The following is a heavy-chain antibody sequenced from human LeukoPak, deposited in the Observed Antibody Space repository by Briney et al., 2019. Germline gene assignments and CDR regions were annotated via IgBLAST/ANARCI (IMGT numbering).Heavy chain of an antibody. CDR1: VYTFTSYS. J-gene: IGHJ4*02. CDR3: ARDDATIRFAY. V-gene: IGHV7-4-1*02. D-gene: IGHD5-12*01. CDR2: INANTGNP. Sequence: GASVKVSCKASVYTFTSYSMNWVRQAPGQGLEWMGWINANTGNPTYAQGFTGRFVFSWDTSVSTAYLQISSLKAEDTAVYYCARDDATIRFAYWGQGTLVAVSS.